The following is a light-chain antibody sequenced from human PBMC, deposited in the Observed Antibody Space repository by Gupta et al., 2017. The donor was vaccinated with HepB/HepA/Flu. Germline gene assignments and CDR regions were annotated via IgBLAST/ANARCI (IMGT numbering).Light chain of an antibody. CDR2: GKN. V-gene: IGLV3-19*01. CDR1: SLRSYY. J-gene: IGLJ3*02. CDR3: NSRDSSGNHWV. Sequence: QPVSITCQGDSLRSYYASWYQQKPGQAPVLVIYGKNNRPSGIPDRFSGSSSGNTASLTITGAQAEDEADYYCNSRDSSGNHWVFGGGTKLTVL.